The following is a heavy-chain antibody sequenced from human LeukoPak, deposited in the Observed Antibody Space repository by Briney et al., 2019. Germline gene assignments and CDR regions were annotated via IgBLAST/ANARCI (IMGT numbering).Heavy chain of an antibody. Sequence: GASVKVSCKASGYTFTGYYIHWVRLAHGQGLEWMGWINPNSGGTNYAQKFRGRVTMTRDTSISTASMDLSRLRSDDTAVFYCARGGLGAPFDYWGQGTLVTVSS. CDR1: GYTFTGYY. V-gene: IGHV1-2*02. J-gene: IGHJ4*02. CDR3: ARGGLGAPFDY. CDR2: INPNSGGT. D-gene: IGHD3-16*01.